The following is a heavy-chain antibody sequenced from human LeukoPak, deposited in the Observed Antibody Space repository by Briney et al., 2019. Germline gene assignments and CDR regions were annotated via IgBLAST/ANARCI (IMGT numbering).Heavy chain of an antibody. V-gene: IGHV3-21*01. CDR2: ISSSSSYI. J-gene: IGHJ3*02. D-gene: IGHD4-17*01. CDR1: GFTFSSYS. CDR3: ARGNGDYGGAFDI. Sequence: PGGSLRLSCAASGFTFSSYSMNWVRQAPGKGLEWVSSISSSSSYIYYADSVKGRFTISRDNAKNSLYLQMNSLRAEDTAVYYCARGNGDYGGAFDIWGQGTMVTVSS.